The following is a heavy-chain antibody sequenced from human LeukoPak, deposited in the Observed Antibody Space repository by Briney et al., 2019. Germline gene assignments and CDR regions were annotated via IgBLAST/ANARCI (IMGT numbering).Heavy chain of an antibody. V-gene: IGHV3-30*18. J-gene: IGHJ6*02. CDR1: GFTFSSYG. Sequence: PGRSLRLSWAAYGFTFSSYGMHWVRQAPGKGLEWVAVISYDGSNKYYADSVKGRFTISRDNSKNTLYLQMNSLRAEDTAVYYCAKVPGVTTVTTDYYYGMDVWGQGTTVTVSS. D-gene: IGHD4-17*01. CDR3: AKVPGVTTVTTDYYYGMDV. CDR2: ISYDGSNK.